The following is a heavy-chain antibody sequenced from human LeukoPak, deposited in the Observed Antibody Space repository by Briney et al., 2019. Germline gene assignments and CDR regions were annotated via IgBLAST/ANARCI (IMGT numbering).Heavy chain of an antibody. Sequence: SETLSLTCTVSGGSINSYYWSWIRQPAGKGLEWIGRIYSSGSTTYNPSLKSRVTMSVDTFKNQFSLRLSSVTAADTAVYYCARVQYLRTDWFDPWGQGTLVTVSS. J-gene: IGHJ5*02. CDR3: ARVQYLRTDWFDP. V-gene: IGHV4-4*07. CDR1: GGSINSYY. D-gene: IGHD2-2*01. CDR2: IYSSGST.